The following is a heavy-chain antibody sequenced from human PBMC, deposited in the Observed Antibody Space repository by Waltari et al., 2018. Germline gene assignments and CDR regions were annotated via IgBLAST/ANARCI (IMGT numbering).Heavy chain of an antibody. V-gene: IGHV4-34*01. CDR2: INHSGST. Sequence: QVQLQQWGAGLLKPSETLSLTCAVYGGSFSGYYWSWIRQPPGKGLEWMGEINHSGSTNYNPSLKSRVTISVDTSKNQFSLKLSSVTAADTAVYYCARGSIAAAAKAAFDIWGQGTMVTVSS. CDR3: ARGSIAAAAKAAFDI. D-gene: IGHD6-13*01. CDR1: GGSFSGYY. J-gene: IGHJ3*02.